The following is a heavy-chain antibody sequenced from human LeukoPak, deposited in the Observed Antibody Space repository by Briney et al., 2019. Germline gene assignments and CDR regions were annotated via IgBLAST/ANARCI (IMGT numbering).Heavy chain of an antibody. V-gene: IGHV3-30*02. J-gene: IGHJ4*02. CDR3: AKDRRSGMGSYYEGCLGH. Sequence: PGGSLRLSCAASGFTFSSYGMHWVRQAPGKGLEWVAFIRYDGSNKYYADSVKGRFTISRDNSKNTLYLQMNSLRAEDTAVYYCAKDRRSGMGSYYEGCLGHWGQGSLVSASS. D-gene: IGHD3-10*01. CDR2: IRYDGSNK. CDR1: GFTFSSYG.